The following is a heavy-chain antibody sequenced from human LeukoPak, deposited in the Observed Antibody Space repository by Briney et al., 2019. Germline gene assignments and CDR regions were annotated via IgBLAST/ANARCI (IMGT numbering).Heavy chain of an antibody. CDR3: ARAGYYYDSSGYSVTPEDY. D-gene: IGHD3-22*01. J-gene: IGHJ4*02. Sequence: GGSLRLSCAASGFTFSSYSMNWVRQAPGKGLEWVSSISSSSSYIYYADSVKGRFTISRDNAKNSLYLQMNSLRAEDTAVYYCARAGYYYDSSGYSVTPEDYWGQGTLVTVSS. V-gene: IGHV3-21*01. CDR2: ISSSSSYI. CDR1: GFTFSSYS.